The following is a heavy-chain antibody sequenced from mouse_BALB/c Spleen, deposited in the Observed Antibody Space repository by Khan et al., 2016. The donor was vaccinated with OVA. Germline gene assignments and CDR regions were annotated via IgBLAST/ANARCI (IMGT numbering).Heavy chain of an antibody. CDR1: GFTFSSYA. D-gene: IGHD1-3*01. V-gene: IGHV5-9-3*01. Sequence: EVELVESGGGLVKPGGSLKLSCAASGFTFSSYAVSWVRQTPEKRLEWVATINSDGAYTYYPDSVKGRFTISRDHAMNTLYLQMSSLRSEDTAMYYCARHNFGPFAYWGQGTLVTVSA. J-gene: IGHJ3*01. CDR2: INSDGAYT. CDR3: ARHNFGPFAY.